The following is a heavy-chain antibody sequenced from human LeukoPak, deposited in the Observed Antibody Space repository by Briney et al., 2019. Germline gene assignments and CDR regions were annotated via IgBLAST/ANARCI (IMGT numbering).Heavy chain of an antibody. CDR3: ARGNIYYDYVWGSYRLYFDY. CDR1: GGSFSGYY. CDR2: IKHSGST. D-gene: IGHD3-16*02. J-gene: IGHJ4*02. V-gene: IGHV4-34*01. Sequence: SETLSLTCAVYGGSFSGYYWSWIRQPPGKGLEWIGEIKHSGSTNYNPSLKSRVTISVDTSKNQFSLKLSSVTAADTAVYYCARGNIYYDYVWGSYRLYFDYWGQGTLVTVS.